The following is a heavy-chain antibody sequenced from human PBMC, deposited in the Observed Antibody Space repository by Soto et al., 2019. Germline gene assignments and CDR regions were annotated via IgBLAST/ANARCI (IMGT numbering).Heavy chain of an antibody. CDR1: GYTFTSYY. CDR2: INPGGGIT. D-gene: IGHD6-19*01. Sequence: QVQLEQSGAEVKNPGASVKVSCKASGYTFTSYYMHWVRQAPGQGLEGMGVINPGGGITSYAENLHGRVTMTRDTSTSTAYRELSSLRSEDTAIYYCARGLAVASSPALLWGQGTLLTVYS. CDR3: ARGLAVASSPALL. J-gene: IGHJ4*02. V-gene: IGHV1-46*01.